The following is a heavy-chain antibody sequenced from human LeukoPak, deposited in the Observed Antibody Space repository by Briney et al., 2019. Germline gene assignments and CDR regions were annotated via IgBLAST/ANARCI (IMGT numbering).Heavy chain of an antibody. CDR1: GYTFTGYY. V-gene: IGHV1-2*02. CDR2: INPNSGGT. J-gene: IGHJ4*02. CDR3: ARVESIQGGYYFDH. D-gene: IGHD3-16*01. Sequence: ASVKVSCKASGYTFTGYYMHWVRQAPGQGLEWMGWINPNSGGTNYAQKFQGRVTMTRDTSISTAYMELSRLRSDDTAVYYCARVESIQGGYYFDHWGQGTLVTVSS.